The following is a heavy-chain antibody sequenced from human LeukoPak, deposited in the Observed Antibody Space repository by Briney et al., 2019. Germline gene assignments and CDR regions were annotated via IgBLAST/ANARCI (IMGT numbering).Heavy chain of an antibody. CDR1: GFTFSNAW. CDR2: IKSKTDGGTT. V-gene: IGHV3-15*01. Sequence: PGGSLRLSCAASGFTFSNAWMSWVRQAPGKGLEWVGRIKSKTDGGTTDYAAPVKGRFTISRDDSKNTLYLQMNSLKTEDTAVYYCTTDTWLGEFGIDYWGQGTLVTVSS. CDR3: TTDTWLGEFGIDY. D-gene: IGHD3-10*01. J-gene: IGHJ4*02.